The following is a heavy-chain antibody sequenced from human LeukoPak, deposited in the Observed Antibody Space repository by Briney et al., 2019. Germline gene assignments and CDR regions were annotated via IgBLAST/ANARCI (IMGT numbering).Heavy chain of an antibody. CDR3: ASGGYDSSFDY. J-gene: IGHJ4*02. Sequence: GGSLRLSCAASGFTFSSYERNWIRQAPGKGLEWVSYISSSGSTIYYADSVKGRFIISRDNAKNSLYLQMSGLRAEGRAVYYCASGGYDSSFDYWGQGTLVTVSS. V-gene: IGHV3-48*03. CDR1: GFTFSSYE. CDR2: ISSSGSTI. D-gene: IGHD5-12*01.